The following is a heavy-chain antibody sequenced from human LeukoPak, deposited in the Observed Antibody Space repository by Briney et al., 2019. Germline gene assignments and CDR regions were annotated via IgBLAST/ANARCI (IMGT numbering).Heavy chain of an antibody. J-gene: IGHJ4*02. CDR2: INWNGGST. V-gene: IGHV3-20*04. D-gene: IGHD3-22*01. Sequence: GGSLRLSCAASGFTFDDYGMSWVRQAPGKGLEWVSGINWNGGSTGYADSVKGRFTISRDNAKNSLYLQMNSLRAEDTALCYCARVYYDSSGYGGSDYWGQGTLVTVSS. CDR1: GFTFDDYG. CDR3: ARVYYDSSGYGGSDY.